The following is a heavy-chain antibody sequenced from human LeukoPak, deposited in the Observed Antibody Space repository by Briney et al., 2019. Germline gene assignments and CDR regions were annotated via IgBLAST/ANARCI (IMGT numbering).Heavy chain of an antibody. J-gene: IGHJ6*03. CDR2: INHSGST. Sequence: SETLSLTCTVSGGSISSGDYYWSWIRQPPGKGREWIGEINHSGSTNYNPSLKSRVTISVDTSKNQFSLKLSSVTAADTAVYYCARNVLRFFYMDVWGKGTTVTVSS. CDR1: GGSISSGDYY. CDR3: ARNVLRFFYMDV. V-gene: IGHV4-39*07. D-gene: IGHD3-3*01.